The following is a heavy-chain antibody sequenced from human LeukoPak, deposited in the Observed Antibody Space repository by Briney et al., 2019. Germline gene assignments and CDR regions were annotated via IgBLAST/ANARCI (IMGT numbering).Heavy chain of an antibody. CDR3: ARGQTYYDFWSGYYGGHYFDY. V-gene: IGHV4-30-4*08. CDR2: IYYSGST. Sequence: SETLSLTCAVSGASISSGDFWWSWIRQPPGKGLEWIGYIYYSGSTYYNPSLRSRVTISVDTSKNQFSLELSSVTAADAAVYYCARGQTYYDFWSGYYGGHYFDYWGQGTLVTVSS. CDR1: GASISSGDFW. D-gene: IGHD3-3*01. J-gene: IGHJ4*02.